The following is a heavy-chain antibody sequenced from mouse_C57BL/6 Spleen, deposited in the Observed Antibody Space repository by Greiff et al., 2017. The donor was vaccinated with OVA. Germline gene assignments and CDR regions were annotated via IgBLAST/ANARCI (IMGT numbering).Heavy chain of an antibody. J-gene: IGHJ4*01. V-gene: IGHV1-81*01. CDR3: AANWERGYYAMDY. CDR1: GYTFTSYG. Sequence: QVQLQQSGAELARPGASVKLSCKASGYTFTSYGISWVKQRTGQGLEWIGEIYPRSGNTYYNEKFKGKATLTADKSSSTAYMELRSLTSEDSAVYFCAANWERGYYAMDYWGQGTSVTVSS. CDR2: IYPRSGNT. D-gene: IGHD4-1*01.